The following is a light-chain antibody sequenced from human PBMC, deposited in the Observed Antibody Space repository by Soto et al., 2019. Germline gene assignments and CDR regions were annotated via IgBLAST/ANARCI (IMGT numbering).Light chain of an antibody. CDR2: AAF. CDR1: QSISNY. J-gene: IGKJ4*01. CDR3: QQSFSTLLT. Sequence: DIQMTQSPSSLSASVGDRVTITCRASQSISNYVNWYQQKPGEAPKLLIYAAFSLRSEVPSRFSGSGSGTEFTLTISSLQPEDIATYFCQQSFSTLLTFGGGTTVEIK. V-gene: IGKV1-39*01.